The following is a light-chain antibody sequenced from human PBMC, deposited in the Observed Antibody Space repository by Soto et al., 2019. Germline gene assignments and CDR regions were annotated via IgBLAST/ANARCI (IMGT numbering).Light chain of an antibody. Sequence: QSVLTPPASVSGSPGQSITISCTGTTSDGGGYDYVSWYQQHPGQAPKLLIYEVSNRPSGVSHRFSGSKSGNTASLSISGLQAEDEADYYCYPFTSGNTLYGFGTGTKVTVL. V-gene: IGLV2-14*01. CDR3: YPFTSGNTLYG. J-gene: IGLJ1*01. CDR2: EVS. CDR1: TSDGGGYDY.